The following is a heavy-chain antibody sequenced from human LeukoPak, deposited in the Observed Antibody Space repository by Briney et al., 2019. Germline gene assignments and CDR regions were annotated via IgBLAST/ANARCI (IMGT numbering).Heavy chain of an antibody. D-gene: IGHD1-26*01. CDR2: ISSSGSTI. V-gene: IGHV3-48*03. CDR3: AGYSGSYSLDY. Sequence: GGSLRLSCAASGFTFRSYAMSWVRQAPGKGLEWVSYISSSGSTIYYADSVKGRFTISRDNAKNSLYLQMNSLRAEDTAVYYCAGYSGSYSLDYWGQGTLVTVSS. J-gene: IGHJ4*02. CDR1: GFTFRSYA.